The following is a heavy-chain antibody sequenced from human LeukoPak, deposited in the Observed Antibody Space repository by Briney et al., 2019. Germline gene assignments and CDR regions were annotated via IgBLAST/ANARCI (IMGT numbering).Heavy chain of an antibody. CDR3: ARYKWNPVHDYYMDV. CDR2: ILSNDAK. D-gene: IGHD1-1*01. Sequence: SGPTLLNPTETLTLTCTVSGFSLSNGKVGVSWIRQPPGKPLKWLAHILSNDAKSFTTSLKSRLSISRDTSKSQVVLTMTNVDPVDTATYYCARYKWNPVHDYYMDVWGKGTTVTVSS. J-gene: IGHJ6*03. CDR1: GFSLSNGKVG. V-gene: IGHV2-26*01.